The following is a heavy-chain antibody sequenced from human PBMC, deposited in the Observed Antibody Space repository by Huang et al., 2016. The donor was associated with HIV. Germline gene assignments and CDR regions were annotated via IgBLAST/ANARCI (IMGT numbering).Heavy chain of an antibody. CDR2: ISNDGSNN. CDR1: GFPFNNHA. V-gene: IGHV3-30-3*01. D-gene: IGHD5-18*01. CDR3: ARAKDTWDAYDI. J-gene: IGHJ3*02. Sequence: QVQLVESGGGVVQPGRSLRLSCAASGFPFNNHAMHWVRQAPGKGLDWVAVISNDGSNNVYADSVKGRFTISRDSSKSTLFLHMTSLRTEDTAVYYCARAKDTWDAYDIWGQGTMVIVSS.